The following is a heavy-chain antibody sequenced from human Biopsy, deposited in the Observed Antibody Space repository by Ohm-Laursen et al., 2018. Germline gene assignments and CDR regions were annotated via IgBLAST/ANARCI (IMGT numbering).Heavy chain of an antibody. Sequence: ASVKVSCKASGYSFTSYYMHWVRQAPGQGLEWMGMINPSGSTTSYPQIFQGRVTMTRDTSKSTVYMELSSLRSADTAVYLCARNTGWYGDLYYFDYWDQGTLVTVSS. CDR2: INPSGSTT. CDR3: ARNTGWYGDLYYFDY. V-gene: IGHV1-46*01. D-gene: IGHD6-19*01. J-gene: IGHJ4*02. CDR1: GYSFTSYY.